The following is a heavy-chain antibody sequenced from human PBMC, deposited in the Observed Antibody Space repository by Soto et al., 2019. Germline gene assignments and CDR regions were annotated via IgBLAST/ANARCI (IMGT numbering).Heavy chain of an antibody. J-gene: IGHJ6*02. Sequence: QVQLVESGGGVVQPGRSLRLSCAASGFTFSSYAMHWVRQAPGKGLEWVAVISSDGSNKYYADSVKGRFTISRDNSKNTLYLHMNSLRAEDTAVYYCARDYYRFNSGYGFSMDVWGQVTTVTVSS. CDR2: ISSDGSNK. CDR3: ARDYYRFNSGYGFSMDV. D-gene: IGHD5-12*01. V-gene: IGHV3-30-3*01. CDR1: GFTFSSYA.